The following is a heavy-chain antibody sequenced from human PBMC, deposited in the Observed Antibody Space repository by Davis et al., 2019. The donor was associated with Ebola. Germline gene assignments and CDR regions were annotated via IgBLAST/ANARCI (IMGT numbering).Heavy chain of an antibody. J-gene: IGHJ6*02. CDR3: ARDREIEYSSSRPLVGGGYYYGMDV. CDR2: ISSSSSYI. V-gene: IGHV3-21*01. CDR1: GFTFSSYS. Sequence: PGGSLRLSCAASGFTFSSYSMNWVRQAPGKGLEWVSSISSSSSYIYYADSVKGRFTISRDNAKNSLYLQMNSLRAEDTAVYYCARDREIEYSSSRPLVGGGYYYGMDVWGQGTTVTVSS. D-gene: IGHD6-6*01.